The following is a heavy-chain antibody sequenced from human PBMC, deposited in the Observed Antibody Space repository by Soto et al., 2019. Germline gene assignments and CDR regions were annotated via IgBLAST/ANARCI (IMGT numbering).Heavy chain of an antibody. CDR1: GYSISSGNY. CDR3: RSTTPCYDESCVDV. V-gene: IGHV4-38-2*01. CDR2: LYHIGST. Sequence: SETLSLTXAVSGYSISSGNYWSWSRQPPGRVLERIGRLYHIGSTHYNTLLNRQATITIDTSRNHFSLELSSVTAADTPMYYCRSTTPCYDESCVDVWGQGTMVTVS. D-gene: IGHD2-2*01. J-gene: IGHJ6*02.